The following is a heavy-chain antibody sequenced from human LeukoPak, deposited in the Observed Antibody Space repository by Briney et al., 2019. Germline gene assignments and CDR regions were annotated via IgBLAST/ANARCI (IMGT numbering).Heavy chain of an antibody. CDR3: AREEDGYSCGLDAFDI. D-gene: IGHD5-18*01. Sequence: SETLSLTCTVSGGSISSGSYYWSWIRQPAGEGLEWIGRIYTSGSTNYNPSLKSRVTISVDTSKNQFSLKLSSVTAADTAVYYCAREEDGYSCGLDAFDIWGQGTMVTVSS. V-gene: IGHV4-61*02. CDR1: GGSISSGSYY. J-gene: IGHJ3*02. CDR2: IYTSGST.